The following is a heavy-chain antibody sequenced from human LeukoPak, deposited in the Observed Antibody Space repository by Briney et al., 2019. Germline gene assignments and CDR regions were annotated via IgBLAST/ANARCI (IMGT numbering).Heavy chain of an antibody. V-gene: IGHV3-20*04. Sequence: GGSLTLSCAASGFPFDDYGMSWVRLAPGKGLEWVSGVSWNGAYTEYADSVRGRFTISREIAKKSLYLQMSSLRVHDTAVYYCARRKGPYGSGTYYDSWGQGTLVSVSS. CDR2: VSWNGAYT. D-gene: IGHD3-10*01. CDR3: ARRKGPYGSGTYYDS. CDR1: GFPFDDYG. J-gene: IGHJ4*02.